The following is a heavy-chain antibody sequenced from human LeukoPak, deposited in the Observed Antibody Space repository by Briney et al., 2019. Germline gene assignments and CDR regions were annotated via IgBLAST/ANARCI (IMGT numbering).Heavy chain of an antibody. J-gene: IGHJ4*02. D-gene: IGHD3/OR15-3a*01. CDR3: ATGTGDY. V-gene: IGHV3-21*06. CDR2: ISSSDDYI. Sequence: GGSLRLSCAASGFTFSSYSMNWVRQAPGKGLEWVSFISSSDDYIYYAESVKGRFTISRDNAKNSLYLQISSLRAEDTAVYYCATGTGDYWGQGTLVTVFS. CDR1: GFTFSSYS.